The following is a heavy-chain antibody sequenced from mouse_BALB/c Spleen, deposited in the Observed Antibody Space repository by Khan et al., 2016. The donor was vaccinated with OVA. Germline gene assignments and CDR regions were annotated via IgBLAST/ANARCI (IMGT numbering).Heavy chain of an antibody. V-gene: IGHV3-2*02. J-gene: IGHJ4*01. CDR2: ISYSGYT. Sequence: EVQLQESGPGLVKPSQSLSLTCTVTGYSITSDYAWDWIRQFPGNKLEWMGYISYSGYTSSNPSLKSRISISRDTSKNQFFLQLTSVTTEDTATYYCARKNYYGYAMDYWGQGTSVTVSS. CDR1: GYSITSDYA. CDR3: ARKNYYGYAMDY. D-gene: IGHD1-1*01.